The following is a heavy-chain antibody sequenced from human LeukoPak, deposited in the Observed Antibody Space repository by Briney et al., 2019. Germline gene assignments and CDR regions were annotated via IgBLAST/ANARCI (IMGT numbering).Heavy chain of an antibody. D-gene: IGHD6-13*01. J-gene: IGHJ4*02. Sequence: GGSLRLSCAGSGFTLRTYGMHWVRQAPGKGLEWVAYIQYDGSNKQYADSVKGRFSISRDNSENILYLQMNSLRAEDTAVYYCAKDRGSSSWSRSLGALEHDYWGQGTLVTVSS. CDR2: IQYDGSNK. CDR3: AKDRGSSSWSRSLGALEHDY. CDR1: GFTLRTYG. V-gene: IGHV3-30*02.